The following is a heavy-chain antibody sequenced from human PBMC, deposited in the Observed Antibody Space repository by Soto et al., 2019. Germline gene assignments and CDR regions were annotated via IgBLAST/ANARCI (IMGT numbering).Heavy chain of an antibody. D-gene: IGHD2-8*02. CDR2: IYAGAGNT. CDR1: GFIFTSYH. V-gene: IGHV1-46*01. Sequence: QVQLVQSGAEVKKPGASVKVSCKTSGFIFTSYHLDWVRQAPGQGLEWMGIIYAGAGNTAYAPKFQGRLTMTTDTSTSTLYMELSSLRSDDTAVYYCARAKDHRSGYSWGALDYWGQGTLVTVS. J-gene: IGHJ4*02. CDR3: ARAKDHRSGYSWGALDY.